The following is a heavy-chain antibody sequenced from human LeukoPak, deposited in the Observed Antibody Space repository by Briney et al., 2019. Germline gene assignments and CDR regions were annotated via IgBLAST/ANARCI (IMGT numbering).Heavy chain of an antibody. CDR1: GFTFSDYS. D-gene: IGHD4-17*01. CDR2: ISSSGTYI. J-gene: IGHJ4*02. V-gene: IGHV3-21*04. CDR3: ANEIRPNDY. Sequence: GGSLRLSCAASGFTFSDYSMNWVRQAPGKGLEWVSSISSSGTYIYYTDSLKGRFTISRDNSKNTLYLQMYSLRAEDTAVYYCANEIRPNDYWGQGTLVTVSS.